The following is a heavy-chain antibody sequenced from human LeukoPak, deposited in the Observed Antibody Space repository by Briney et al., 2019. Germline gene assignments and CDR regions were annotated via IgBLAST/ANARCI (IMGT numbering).Heavy chain of an antibody. J-gene: IGHJ4*02. CDR3: AREPSYGDYVDGFYFDY. CDR2: ISSSSSYI. CDR1: GFTFSSYS. D-gene: IGHD4-17*01. Sequence: PGGSPRLSCAASGFTFSSYSMNWVRQAPGKGLEWVSSISSSSSYIYYADSVKGRFTISRDNAKNSLYLQMNSLRAEDTAVYYCAREPSYGDYVDGFYFDYWGQGTLVTVSS. V-gene: IGHV3-21*01.